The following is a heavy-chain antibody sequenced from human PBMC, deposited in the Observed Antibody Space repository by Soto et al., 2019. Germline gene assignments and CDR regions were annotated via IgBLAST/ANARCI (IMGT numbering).Heavy chain of an antibody. CDR1: GFTFSSYV. CDR3: AREDESSGYAGTFHH. J-gene: IGHJ1*01. V-gene: IGHV3-30*04. Sequence: QAQLVESGGDVVQPGRSLRLSCAASGFTFSSYVFHWVRQTPGKGLEWVGLISHDGKNKQYADSVKDRFTISRDDSRSELPLEMSSLREEDTALYYCAREDESSGYAGTFHHWGQGTLVTVSP. D-gene: IGHD3-22*01. CDR2: ISHDGKNK.